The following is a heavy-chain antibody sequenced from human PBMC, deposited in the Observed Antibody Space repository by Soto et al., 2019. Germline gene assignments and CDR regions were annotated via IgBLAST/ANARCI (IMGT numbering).Heavy chain of an antibody. CDR1: GGTFSSYT. CDR2: IMPIFGTA. Sequence: QVLLVQSGAEVKKPGSSVKVTCKASGGTFSSYTISWVRQAPGQGLEYMGGIMPIFGTATYTQSFQDRVTITADESTSTVYMELRSLTSDDTAVYYCTRGVTANYMGGDAFEIWCQGTMVTVSS. CDR3: TRGVTANYMGGDAFEI. J-gene: IGHJ3*02. D-gene: IGHD3-16*01. V-gene: IGHV1-69*01.